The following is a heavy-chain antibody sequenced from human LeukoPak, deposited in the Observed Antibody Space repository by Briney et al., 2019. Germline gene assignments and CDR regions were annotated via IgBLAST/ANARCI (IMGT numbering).Heavy chain of an antibody. CDR3: ARGSSSLGYYYYYYMDV. V-gene: IGHV3-23*01. Sequence: GGSLRLSCAASGFTFSSYPMSWVRQAPGKGLEWVSAISGSGDNTYYADSVKGRFTISRDNSKDTVYLQMNSLRVEDTAVYYCARGSSSLGYYYYYYMDVWGKGTTVTVSS. D-gene: IGHD6-6*01. CDR1: GFTFSSYP. J-gene: IGHJ6*03. CDR2: ISGSGDNT.